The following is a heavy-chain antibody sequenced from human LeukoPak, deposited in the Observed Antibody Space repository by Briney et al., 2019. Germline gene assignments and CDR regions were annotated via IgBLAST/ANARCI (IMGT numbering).Heavy chain of an antibody. CDR3: ARHVTGYCSSTSCYSYYYYMDV. J-gene: IGHJ6*03. Sequence: GESQPISSRGTGNSFTSYWSSWLRPMPEKNMEWMGIIYPGDSDTRYSPSFQGQVTISADKSISTAYLQWSSLKASDTAMYYCARHVTGYCSSTSCYSYYYYMDVWGKGTTVTVSS. D-gene: IGHD2-2*02. CDR2: IYPGDSDT. V-gene: IGHV5-51*01. CDR1: GNSFTSYW.